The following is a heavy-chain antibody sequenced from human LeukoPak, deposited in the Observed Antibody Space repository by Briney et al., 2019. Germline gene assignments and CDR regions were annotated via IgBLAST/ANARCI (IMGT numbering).Heavy chain of an antibody. V-gene: IGHV1-2*02. CDR1: GYTFTGYY. D-gene: IGHD2-2*01. CDR3: ARDPAELLSSAFDI. Sequence: ASVKVSCKASGYTFTGYYMHWVRQASGQGLEWMGWINPNSGGTNYAQKFQGRVTMTRDTSISTAYMELSRLRSDDTAVYYCARDPAELLSSAFDIWGQGTMVTVSS. J-gene: IGHJ3*02. CDR2: INPNSGGT.